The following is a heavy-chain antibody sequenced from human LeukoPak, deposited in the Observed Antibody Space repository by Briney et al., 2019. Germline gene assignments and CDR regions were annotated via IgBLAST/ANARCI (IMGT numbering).Heavy chain of an antibody. CDR2: TYYRSKWYN. CDR1: RDSVSSNSAA. J-gene: IGHJ6*02. Sequence: SQTLSLTCAISRDSVSSNSAAWNRIRQSPSRGLEWLGRTYYRSKWYNDYAVSVKSRITINPDTSKNQFSLQLNSVTPEDTAVYYCARGSSGWYSGPYYYYYGMDVWGQGTTVTVSS. D-gene: IGHD6-19*01. V-gene: IGHV6-1*01. CDR3: ARGSSGWYSGPYYYYYGMDV.